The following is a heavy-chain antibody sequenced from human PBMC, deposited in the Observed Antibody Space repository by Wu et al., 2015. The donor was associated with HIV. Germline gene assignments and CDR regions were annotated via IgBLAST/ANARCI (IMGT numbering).Heavy chain of an antibody. J-gene: IGHJ4*02. Sequence: QVQLVQSGAEVKKSGASVKVSCKASGYNFISYGINWVRQAPGQGLEWMGNTYNGNTNYAQNFHDRVTITIDTSTTTAYMELKNLKSDDTAVYYCAIMIRGKWGQGTLVTVSS. V-gene: IGHV1-18*01. D-gene: IGHD3-10*01. CDR2: NTYNGNT. CDR1: GYNFISYG. CDR3: AIMIRGK.